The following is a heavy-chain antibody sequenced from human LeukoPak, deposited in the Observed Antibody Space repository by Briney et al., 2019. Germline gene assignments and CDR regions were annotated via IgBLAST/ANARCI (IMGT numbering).Heavy chain of an antibody. V-gene: IGHV3-7*01. J-gene: IGHJ4*02. Sequence: GGSLRLSCAVSGFTFTNYWMSWVRQAPGKGLEWVANINEDGSYKFHADSVKGRLTISRDNSKNSLYLQMSSLRADDTAVYYCARDATRGGDNDYWGQGTRVIVSS. CDR2: INEDGSYK. CDR1: GFTFTNYW. D-gene: IGHD2-21*02. CDR3: ARDATRGGDNDY.